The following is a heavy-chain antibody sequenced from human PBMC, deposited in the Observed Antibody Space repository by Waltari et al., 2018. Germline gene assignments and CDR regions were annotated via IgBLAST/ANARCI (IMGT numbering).Heavy chain of an antibody. CDR3: ARDYCSGDGCSLDC. V-gene: IGHV1-18*04. Sequence: QVQLVQSGNEVMKPGASVKVSCKASGYTFTSHSITWVRQAPGQGPEWLGWINRNNGNTKFAQEFQGRVSLTTDTSTSTAYMDLRSLTSDDTAVYYCARDYCSGDGCSLDCWGQGTLVTVSS. CDR2: INRNNGNT. CDR1: GYTFTSHS. J-gene: IGHJ4*02. D-gene: IGHD2-15*01.